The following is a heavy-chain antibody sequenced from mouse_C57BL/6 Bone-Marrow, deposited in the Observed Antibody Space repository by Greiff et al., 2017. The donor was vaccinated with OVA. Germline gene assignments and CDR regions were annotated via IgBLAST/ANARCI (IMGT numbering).Heavy chain of an antibody. D-gene: IGHD2-2*01. V-gene: IGHV5-12*01. CDR3: ARHESIYYGYGEDTMDY. CDR1: GFTFSDYY. J-gene: IGHJ4*01. CDR2: ISNGGGSN. Sequence: EVQVVESGGGLVQPGGSLKLSCAASGFTFSDYYMYWVRQTPEKRLEWVAYISNGGGSNNYPDTVKGRFTISRDNAKNTLYLQMSRLKSEDTAMYYSARHESIYYGYGEDTMDYWGQGTSVTVSS.